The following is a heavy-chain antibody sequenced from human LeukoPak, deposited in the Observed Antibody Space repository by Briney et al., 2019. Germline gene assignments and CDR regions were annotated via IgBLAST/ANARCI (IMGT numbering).Heavy chain of an antibody. D-gene: IGHD2-2*01. V-gene: IGHV3-23*01. CDR3: TKGVAASRSPYCMDV. CDR2: IISGGSAI. Sequence: GGSLRLSCAASGFTFSNYAMTWVRQAPGKGLEWVSYIISGGSAIYYAESVRGRFIMSRDDSKNMVYLQVNSLRVEDTALYYCTKGVAASRSPYCMDVWGKGTTVTVSS. CDR1: GFTFSNYA. J-gene: IGHJ6*03.